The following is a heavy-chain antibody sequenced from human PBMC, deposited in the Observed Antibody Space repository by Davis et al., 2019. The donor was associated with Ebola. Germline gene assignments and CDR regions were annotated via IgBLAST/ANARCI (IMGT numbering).Heavy chain of an antibody. V-gene: IGHV4-34*01. D-gene: IGHD3-10*01. J-gene: IGHJ3*02. CDR3: ARAMVTMVSFAFDI. CDR2: IYHSGTT. Sequence: SETLSLTCAVYGGSFSGSYWSWIRQPPGKGLEWIGEIYHSGTTSYNPSLMSRVTISVDGSKNQFSLKLSSVTAADTAVYYCARAMVTMVSFAFDIWGPGTVVTVSS. CDR1: GGSFSGSY.